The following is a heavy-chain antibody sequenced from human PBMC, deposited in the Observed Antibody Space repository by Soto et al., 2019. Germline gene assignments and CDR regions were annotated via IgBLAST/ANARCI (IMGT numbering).Heavy chain of an antibody. V-gene: IGHV1-24*01. CDR1: GYTLTELS. D-gene: IGHD2-2*01. Sequence: ASVKVSCKVSGYTLTELSMHWVRQAPGKGLEWMGIFNPDDGDTSYAQKFQGRVTMTRDTSTSTVYMELSSLRSEDTAVYYCARGPQYQLLCADYWGQGTLVTVSS. CDR3: ARGPQYQLLCADY. J-gene: IGHJ4*02. CDR2: FNPDDGDT.